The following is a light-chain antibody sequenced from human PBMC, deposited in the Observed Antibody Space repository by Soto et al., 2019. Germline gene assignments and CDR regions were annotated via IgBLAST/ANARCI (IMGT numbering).Light chain of an antibody. J-gene: IGLJ3*02. Sequence: QSALTQPRSVSGSPGQSVTISCTGTSSDVVGYNYVSWYQQHPGKAPKLMIYDVNKRPSGVPDRFSGSKSGNTASLTISGLQAEDEADYYCCSFAGSYTLGVFGGGTKLPVL. CDR1: SSDVVGYNY. V-gene: IGLV2-11*01. CDR3: CSFAGSYTLGV. CDR2: DVN.